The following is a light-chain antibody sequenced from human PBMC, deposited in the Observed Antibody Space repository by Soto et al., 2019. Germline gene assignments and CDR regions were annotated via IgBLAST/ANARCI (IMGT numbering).Light chain of an antibody. V-gene: IGLV2-14*01. CDR2: DVT. J-gene: IGLJ1*01. Sequence: QSALTQPASVSGSPGQSITISCTGTSSDVGDNNYVSWYQQHPGKAPKLMIYDVTHRPSGISNRFSGSTSGNTASLTISGLQAEDEADYYCSSYTSSSTLDVFGTGTKVTVL. CDR3: SSYTSSSTLDV. CDR1: SSDVGDNNY.